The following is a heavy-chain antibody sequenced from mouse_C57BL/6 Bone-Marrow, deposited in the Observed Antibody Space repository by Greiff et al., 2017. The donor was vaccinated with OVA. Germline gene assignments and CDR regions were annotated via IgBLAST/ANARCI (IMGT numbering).Heavy chain of an antibody. CDR3: ARSDYYGSSYGGFAY. CDR2: IYPGSGST. V-gene: IGHV1-55*01. D-gene: IGHD1-1*01. CDR1: GYTFTSYW. Sequence: QVQLQQPGAELVKPGASVKMSCKASGYTFTSYWITWVKQRPGQGLEWIGDIYPGSGSTNYNEKFKSKATLTVDKSSSTAYMELRSLTSEDTAVYYCARSDYYGSSYGGFAYWGQGTLVTVSA. J-gene: IGHJ3*01.